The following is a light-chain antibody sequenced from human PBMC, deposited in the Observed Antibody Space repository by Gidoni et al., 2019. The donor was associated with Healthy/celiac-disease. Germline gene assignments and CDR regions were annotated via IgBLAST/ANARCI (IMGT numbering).Light chain of an antibody. J-gene: IGKJ3*01. CDR2: KAS. Sequence: DIQMTQSPSTLSASVGDRVTITCRASQSISSWLAWYQQKPGKAPKLLLYKASSLESGVPSRFSGSGSGTEFTLTISSLQPDDFATYYCQQYNSYLFTFGPXTKVEIK. CDR3: QQYNSYLFT. CDR1: QSISSW. V-gene: IGKV1-5*03.